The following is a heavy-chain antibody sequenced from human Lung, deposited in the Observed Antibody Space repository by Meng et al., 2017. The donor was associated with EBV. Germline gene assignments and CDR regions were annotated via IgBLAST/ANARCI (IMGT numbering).Heavy chain of an antibody. V-gene: IGHV3-74*01. CDR3: SRDLVGSDDD. CDR2: INEDGGIT. D-gene: IGHD3-16*01. Sequence: VQLAAAGGALVQPGGSLRLSCAASGFTFSSYWMHWVRQVPGKGLVWVSRINEDGGITTYADSVKGRFTIFRDNTKNTLYLQMNSLRAEDTAVYFCSRDLVGSDDDWGQGTLVTVSS. CDR1: GFTFSSYW. J-gene: IGHJ4*02.